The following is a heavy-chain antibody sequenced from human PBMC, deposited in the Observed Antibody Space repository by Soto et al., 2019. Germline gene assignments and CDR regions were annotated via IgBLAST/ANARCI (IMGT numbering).Heavy chain of an antibody. CDR1: GVTFSSYA. D-gene: IGHD2-2*02. CDR3: ARGGYCSSTSCYRSYYYGMDV. CDR2: IIPTFGTA. V-gene: IGHV1-69*06. J-gene: IGHJ6*02. Sequence: QVQLVQSGAEVNKPGSAVKFSCKASGVTFSSYAISWVRQAPGQGLDCMGGIIPTFGTANYAQTFQGRVTITADKSASTAYMELSSLRSEDTAVYCCARGGYCSSTSCYRSYYYGMDVGGQVTTVTVSS.